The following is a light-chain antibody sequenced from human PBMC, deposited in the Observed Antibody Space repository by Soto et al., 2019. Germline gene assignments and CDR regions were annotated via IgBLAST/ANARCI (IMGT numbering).Light chain of an antibody. Sequence: DIQMPQSPSTLSASVGDRVTITCRASQSISSWLAWYQQKPGKAPKLLIYKASSLESGVPSRFSGSGSGTAFTLTISSLQPDDFATYYCQQYNSYSLLPFGGGTKVEIK. CDR3: QQYNSYSLLP. CDR2: KAS. J-gene: IGKJ4*01. CDR1: QSISSW. V-gene: IGKV1-5*03.